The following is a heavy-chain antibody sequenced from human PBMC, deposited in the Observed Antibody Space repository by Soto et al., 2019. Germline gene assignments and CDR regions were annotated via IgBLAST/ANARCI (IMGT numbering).Heavy chain of an antibody. V-gene: IGHV4-39*01. Sequence: QLQLQESGPGLVKPSETLSLTCTVSGGSISSSSYYWGWIRQPPGKGLEWIGSIYYSGSTYYNPSLKRRVTISVDTSKNQFSLKLSSVTAADTAVYYCARHQQWLAVSPTPNWFDPWGQGTLVTVSS. J-gene: IGHJ5*02. CDR1: GGSISSSSYY. CDR3: ARHQQWLAVSPTPNWFDP. CDR2: IYYSGST. D-gene: IGHD6-19*01.